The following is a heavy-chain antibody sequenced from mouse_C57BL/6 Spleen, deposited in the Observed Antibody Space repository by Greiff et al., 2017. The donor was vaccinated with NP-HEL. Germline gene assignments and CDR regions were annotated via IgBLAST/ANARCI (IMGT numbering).Heavy chain of an antibody. CDR1: GYSITSGYD. J-gene: IGHJ3*01. Sequence: EVQLQQSGPGMVKPSQSLSLTCTVTGYSITSGYDWHWIRHFPGNKLEWMGYISYSGSPNYNPSLKSRISITHDTSKNHFFLKLNSVTTEDTATYYCAREGRLAWFAYWGQGTLVTVSA. CDR2: ISYSGSP. V-gene: IGHV3-1*01. CDR3: AREGRLAWFAY. D-gene: IGHD2-4*01.